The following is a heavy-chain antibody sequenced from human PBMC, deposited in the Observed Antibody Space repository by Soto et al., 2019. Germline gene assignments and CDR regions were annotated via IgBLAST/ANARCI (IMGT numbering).Heavy chain of an antibody. D-gene: IGHD5-12*01. CDR2: INPYYGNT. CDR3: ARENRYDSRSYYFDS. Sequence: QVPLVQSGGEVKKPGASVKVSCTASGYTFTNYDISWVRQAPGQGLEWMGWINPYYGNTNYAQKLQGRVTMTTDTSTSTAYMELRSLRSDDTAVYYCARENRYDSRSYYFDSWGQGTLVTVSS. CDR1: GYTFTNYD. J-gene: IGHJ4*02. V-gene: IGHV1-18*01.